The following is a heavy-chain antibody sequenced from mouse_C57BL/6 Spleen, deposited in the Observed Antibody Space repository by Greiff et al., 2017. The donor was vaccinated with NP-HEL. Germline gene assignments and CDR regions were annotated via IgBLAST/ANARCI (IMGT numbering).Heavy chain of an antibody. J-gene: IGHJ2*01. CDR3: ARSYSLGFFDY. D-gene: IGHD4-1*01. Sequence: VQLQQPGAELVRPGSSVKLSCKASGYTFTSYWMDWVKQRPGQRLEWIGNIYPSDSETHYNQKFKDKATLTVDKSSSTAYMQLSSLTSEDSAVYYCARSYSLGFFDYWGQGTTLTVSS. V-gene: IGHV1-61*01. CDR1: GYTFTSYW. CDR2: IYPSDSET.